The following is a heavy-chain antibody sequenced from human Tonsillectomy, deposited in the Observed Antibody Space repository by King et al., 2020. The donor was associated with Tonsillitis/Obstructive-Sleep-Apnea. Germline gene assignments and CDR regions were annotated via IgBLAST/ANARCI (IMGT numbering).Heavy chain of an antibody. CDR2: IKSKTDGGTT. CDR3: TTQYYDILTGYCKSWWFDP. CDR1: GFTFSNAW. Sequence: VQLVESGGGLVKPGGSLRLSCAASGFTFSNAWMSWVRQAPGKGLEWVGRIKSKTDGGTTDYAAPVKGRFTISRDDSKNTLYLQMNSLKTEDTAVYYCTTQYYDILTGYCKSWWFDPWGQGTLVTVSS. D-gene: IGHD3-9*01. V-gene: IGHV3-15*01. J-gene: IGHJ5*02.